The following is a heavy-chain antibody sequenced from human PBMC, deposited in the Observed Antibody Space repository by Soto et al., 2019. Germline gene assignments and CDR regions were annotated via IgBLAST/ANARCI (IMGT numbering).Heavy chain of an antibody. V-gene: IGHV3-21*03. CDR2: ISSSGQHT. CDR3: VTDDYGEDN. Sequence: GGSLRLSCSVSGLAFSTYKINWVRQAPGKGLEWVSSISSSGQHTYYADSVKGRFTISRDNGQNSLYLQMDNLRVEDTAVYYCVTDDYGEDNWGQGTPVTVSS. CDR1: GLAFSTYK. D-gene: IGHD4-17*01. J-gene: IGHJ4*02.